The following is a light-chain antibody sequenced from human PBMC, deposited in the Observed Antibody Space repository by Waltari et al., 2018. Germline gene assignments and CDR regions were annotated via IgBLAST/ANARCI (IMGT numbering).Light chain of an antibody. CDR2: GAS. V-gene: IGKV3-15*01. J-gene: IGKJ4*01. CDR1: QNIDAS. Sequence: EIVMTQSPETLSVSPGQRVTLSCRARQNIDASLAWHQQRPGQGPRVLISGASYRVPGIPDRCSGGGSGTEFTLTISSLQSEDVAIYYCQQFHTWPLTFGGGTKVEIK. CDR3: QQFHTWPLT.